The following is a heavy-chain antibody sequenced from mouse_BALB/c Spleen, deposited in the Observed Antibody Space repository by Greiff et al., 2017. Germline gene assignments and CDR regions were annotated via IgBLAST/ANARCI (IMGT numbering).Heavy chain of an antibody. Sequence: EVQLQESGGGLVQPGGSRKLSCAASGFTFSSFGMHWVRQAPEKGLEWVAYISSGSSTIYYADTVKGRFTISRDNPKNTLFLQMTSLRSEDTAMYYCARWDYDVGFDYWGQGTTLTVSS. V-gene: IGHV5-17*02. CDR3: ARWDYDVGFDY. CDR2: ISSGSSTI. CDR1: GFTFSSFG. J-gene: IGHJ2*01. D-gene: IGHD2-4*01.